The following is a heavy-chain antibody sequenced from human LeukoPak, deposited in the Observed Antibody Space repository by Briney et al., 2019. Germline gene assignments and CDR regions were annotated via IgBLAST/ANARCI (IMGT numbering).Heavy chain of an antibody. CDR1: GGSLSSYY. CDR2: IYTSGST. V-gene: IGHV4-4*07. J-gene: IGHJ4*02. CDR3: ARDRYYYDSSGYYYLSY. Sequence: SETLSLTCTVSGGSLSSYYWNWIRQPAGKGLEWIGRIYTSGSTNYNPSLKSRVTMSVDTSKNQFSLKLSSVTAADTAVYYCARDRYYYDSSGYYYLSYWGQGTLVTVSS. D-gene: IGHD3-22*01.